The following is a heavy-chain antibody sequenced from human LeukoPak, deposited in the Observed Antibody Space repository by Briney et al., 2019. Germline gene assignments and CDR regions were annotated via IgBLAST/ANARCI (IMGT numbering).Heavy chain of an antibody. CDR2: IRYDGSNK. CDR3: AKDREPLNWNEPSFDY. J-gene: IGHJ4*02. V-gene: IGHV3-30*02. D-gene: IGHD1-1*01. CDR1: GFTFSSYG. Sequence: GGSLRLSCAASGFTFSSYGMHWVRQAPGKGLEWVAFIRYDGSNKYYADSVKGRFTISRDNSKNTLYLQMNSLRAEDTAVYYCAKDREPLNWNEPSFDYWGQGTLVTVSS.